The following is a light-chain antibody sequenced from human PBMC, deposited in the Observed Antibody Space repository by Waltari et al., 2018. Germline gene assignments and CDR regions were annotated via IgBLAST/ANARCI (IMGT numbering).Light chain of an antibody. CDR1: EDISGW. CDR2: KAS. J-gene: IGKJ1*01. V-gene: IGKV1-5*03. CDR3: QQYFDYPWT. Sequence: EIQLTQSPSTLSASVRDRVTMTCRASEDISGWLAWYQQRPGKAPKLLMFKASNLESGVPSRFSGSESGTEFTLTITNLQPEDFATYYCQQYFDYPWTFGQGTRVDI.